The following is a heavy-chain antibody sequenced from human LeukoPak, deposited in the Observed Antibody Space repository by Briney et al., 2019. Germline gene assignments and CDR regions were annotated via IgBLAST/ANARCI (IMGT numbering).Heavy chain of an antibody. CDR2: IYYSGST. V-gene: IGHV4-59*01. CDR1: GGSISSYY. J-gene: IGHJ4*02. D-gene: IGHD5-24*01. Sequence: SETLPLTCTVSGGSISSYYWSWIRQPPGKGLEWIGYIYYSGSTNYNPSLKSRVTISVDTSKNQFSLKLSSVTAADTVVYSCAREQRWIQLRVFDIWGQGTLVTVSS. CDR3: AREQRWIQLRVFDI.